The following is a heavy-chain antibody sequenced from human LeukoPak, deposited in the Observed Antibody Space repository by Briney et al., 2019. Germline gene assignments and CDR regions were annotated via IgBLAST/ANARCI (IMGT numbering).Heavy chain of an antibody. D-gene: IGHD2-2*01. CDR1: GGTFSSYA. Sequence: SVKVSCKASGGTFSSYAISWVRQAPGQGLEWMGRIIPILGIANYAQKFQGRVTITADKSTSTAYMELSSLRSEDTAVYYCARSVVVPAALDHYYYYGMDVWGQGTTVTVSS. CDR3: ARSVVVPAALDHYYYYGMDV. V-gene: IGHV1-69*04. CDR2: IIPILGIA. J-gene: IGHJ6*02.